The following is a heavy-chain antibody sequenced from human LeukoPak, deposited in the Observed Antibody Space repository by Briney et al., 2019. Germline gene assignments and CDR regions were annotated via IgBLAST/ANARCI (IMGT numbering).Heavy chain of an antibody. V-gene: IGHV3-48*02. D-gene: IGHD4-17*01. CDR3: ARDYGDLPARVPYFDY. Sequence: SGGSLRLSCAASGFIFSSYEMNWVRQAPGKGLEWVSHISSSSSMIYYADSVKGRFTISRDNAKNSLYLQMKSLRDEDTAIYYCARDYGDLPARVPYFDYWGQGTLVTVSS. J-gene: IGHJ4*02. CDR2: ISSSSSMI. CDR1: GFIFSSYE.